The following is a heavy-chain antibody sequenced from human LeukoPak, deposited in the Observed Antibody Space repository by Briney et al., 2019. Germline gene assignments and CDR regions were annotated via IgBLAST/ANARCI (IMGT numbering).Heavy chain of an antibody. CDR2: IYYSGST. Sequence: SETLSLTCTVSGGSISSSSYYWGWIRQPPGKGLEWIGGIYYSGSTYYNPSLKSRVTISVDTSKNQFSLKLSSVTAADTAVYYCARHSGNFWSGYFRHWFDPWGQGTLVTVSS. D-gene: IGHD3-3*01. CDR1: GGSISSSSYY. CDR3: ARHSGNFWSGYFRHWFDP. J-gene: IGHJ5*02. V-gene: IGHV4-39*01.